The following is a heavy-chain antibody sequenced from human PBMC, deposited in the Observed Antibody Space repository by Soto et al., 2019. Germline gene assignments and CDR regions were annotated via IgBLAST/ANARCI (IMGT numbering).Heavy chain of an antibody. CDR2: ISSGGEDV. CDR1: GLTFSTYG. Sequence: EVQLVESGGGLVKPGGSLRLSCAASGLTFSTYGMNWVRQAPGKGLGWVSSISSGGEDVGYADSVKGRITISRDNAKNSSYLQLDSLRVADTAVYYCVTDGAAGAAMGVWGQGNTVTVPS. CDR3: VTDGAAGAAMGV. D-gene: IGHD2-15*01. J-gene: IGHJ6*02. V-gene: IGHV3-21*01.